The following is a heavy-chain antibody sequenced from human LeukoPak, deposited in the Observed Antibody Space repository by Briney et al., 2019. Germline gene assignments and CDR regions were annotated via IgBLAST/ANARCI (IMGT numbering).Heavy chain of an antibody. J-gene: IGHJ4*02. CDR1: GYTFTGYY. CDR3: ARDGGYYDSSGYLDY. Sequence: AASVKVSCKASGYTFTGYYMHWVRQAPGQGLEWVGWINPNSGGTNYAQKFQGRVTMTRDTSISTAYMELSRLRSDDTAVYYCARDGGYYDSSGYLDYWGQGTLVTVSS. CDR2: INPNSGGT. V-gene: IGHV1-2*02. D-gene: IGHD3-22*01.